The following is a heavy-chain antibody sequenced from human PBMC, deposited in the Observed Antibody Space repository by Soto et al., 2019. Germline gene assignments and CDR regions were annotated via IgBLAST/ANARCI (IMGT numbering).Heavy chain of an antibody. V-gene: IGHV4-38-2*01. CDR1: GYSISSGYY. J-gene: IGHJ4*02. Sequence: KPSETLSLTCAVSGYSISSGYYWGWIRQPPGKGLEWIGSIYHSGSTYYNPSLKSRVTISVDTSKNQFSLKLSSVTAADTAVYYCARHIVVVTATFDYWGQGTLVTVSS. CDR2: IYHSGST. CDR3: ARHIVVVTATFDY. D-gene: IGHD2-21*02.